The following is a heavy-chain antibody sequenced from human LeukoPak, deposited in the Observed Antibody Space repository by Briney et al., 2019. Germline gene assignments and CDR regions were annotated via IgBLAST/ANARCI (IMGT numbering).Heavy chain of an antibody. CDR2: IYYTGST. CDR1: GGSIGSYY. V-gene: IGHV4-59*13. CDR3: ARCGYSYGTGYHFDS. J-gene: IGHJ4*02. Sequence: SETLSLTCTVSGGSIGSYYWSWIRQPPGKGLEWSGFIYYTGSTNYNSSLKSRVTISLDTSKNQFSLRLSSMTAADTAVYFCARCGYSYGTGYHFDSWGQGTLVTVSS. D-gene: IGHD5-18*01.